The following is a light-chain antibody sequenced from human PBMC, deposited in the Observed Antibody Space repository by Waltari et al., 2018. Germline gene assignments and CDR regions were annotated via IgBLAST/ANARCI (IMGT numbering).Light chain of an antibody. CDR3: QQYHISPQT. CDR2: DAS. CDR1: QGISSRY. J-gene: IGKJ1*01. V-gene: IGKV3-20*01. Sequence: EIVLTQSPGTLSLSQGERATLSCRASQGISSRYVAWYQQKPGQAPRLLIYDASSRATGIPGRFSGSGSGTDFTLTISRLEPEDFAVYYCQQYHISPQTFGQGTKVEIK.